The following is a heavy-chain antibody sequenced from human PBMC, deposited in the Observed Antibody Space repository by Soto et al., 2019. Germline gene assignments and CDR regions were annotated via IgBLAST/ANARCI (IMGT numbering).Heavy chain of an antibody. V-gene: IGHV3-72*01. J-gene: IGHJ6*02. D-gene: IGHD2-15*01. Sequence: GGSLRLSCAASGFTFSDHYMDWVRQAPGKGLEWVGRTRNKANSYTTEYAASVKGRFTISRDDSKNSLYLQMNSLKTEDTAVYYCARVKDEGAYYYYGMDVWGQGTTVTVSS. CDR2: TRNKANSYTT. CDR3: ARVKDEGAYYYYGMDV. CDR1: GFTFSDHY.